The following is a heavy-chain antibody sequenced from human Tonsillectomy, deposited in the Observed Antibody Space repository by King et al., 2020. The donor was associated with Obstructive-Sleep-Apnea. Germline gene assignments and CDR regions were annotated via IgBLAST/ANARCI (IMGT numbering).Heavy chain of an antibody. CDR1: GFTFSNSA. D-gene: IGHD3-22*01. Sequence: VQLVESGGGVVQPGGSLRLSCAASGFTFSNSAMHWVRQAPGKGLEWVAVTSFDGSNHYLADSVKGRFTFSRDNSKNTLYFQMNSLRGDDTAVYYCAREKQDSSGVPLDALDIWGQGTMVTVSA. J-gene: IGHJ3*02. V-gene: IGHV3-30*04. CDR2: TSFDGSNH. CDR3: AREKQDSSGVPLDALDI.